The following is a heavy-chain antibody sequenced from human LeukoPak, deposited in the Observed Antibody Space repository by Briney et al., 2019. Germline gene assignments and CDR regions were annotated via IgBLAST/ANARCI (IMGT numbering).Heavy chain of an antibody. CDR1: GGSISSGDYY. V-gene: IGHV4-30-4*01. Sequence: SETLSLTCTVSGGSISSGDYYWSWIRQPPGKGLEWIGYIYYSGSTYYNPSLKSRVTISVDTSKNQFSLKLSSVTAADTAVYYCAFGSDSSGYAYYYYYGMDVWGQGTTVTVSS. CDR2: IYYSGST. D-gene: IGHD3-22*01. CDR3: AFGSDSSGYAYYYYYGMDV. J-gene: IGHJ6*02.